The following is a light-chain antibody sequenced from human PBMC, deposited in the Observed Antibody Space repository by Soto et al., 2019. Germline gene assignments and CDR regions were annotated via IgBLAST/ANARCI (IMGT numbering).Light chain of an antibody. CDR3: QRCNAAPYT. Sequence: DIQMTQSPSSLSASVGDRVTITCRASQGISNNLAWYQQRPGKVPQLLIYAASTLQSGVTSRFSGRRSGSVLHVTIDRLLAEDVATYYCQRCNAAPYTFGQGTKLEIK. J-gene: IGKJ2*01. V-gene: IGKV1-27*01. CDR2: AAS. CDR1: QGISNN.